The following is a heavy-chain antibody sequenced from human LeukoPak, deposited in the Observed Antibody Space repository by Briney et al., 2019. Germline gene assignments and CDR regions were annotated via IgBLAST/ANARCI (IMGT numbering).Heavy chain of an antibody. D-gene: IGHD6-19*01. CDR3: ARDSVAVAGSEGDAFDI. J-gene: IGHJ3*02. CDR2: IYSGGST. V-gene: IGHV3-53*01. Sequence: GGSLRLSCAASGFTVSSNYMSWVRQAPGKGLEWVSVIYSGGSTYYADSVKGRFTISRDNSKNTLYLQMNSLRAEDTAVYYCARDSVAVAGSEGDAFDIWGQGTMVTVSS. CDR1: GFTVSSNY.